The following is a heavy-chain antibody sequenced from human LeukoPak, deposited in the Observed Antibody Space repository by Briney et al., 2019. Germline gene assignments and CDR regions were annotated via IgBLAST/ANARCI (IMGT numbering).Heavy chain of an antibody. CDR1: GYTFTGYY. Sequence: GASVKVSCTASGYTFTGYYMHWVRQAPGQGLEWMGWINPNSGGTNYAQKFQGRVTMTRDTSISTAYMELSRLRSDDTAVYYCAREGWIAVAGPWFDYWGQGTLVTVSS. J-gene: IGHJ4*02. V-gene: IGHV1-2*02. D-gene: IGHD6-19*01. CDR3: AREGWIAVAGPWFDY. CDR2: INPNSGGT.